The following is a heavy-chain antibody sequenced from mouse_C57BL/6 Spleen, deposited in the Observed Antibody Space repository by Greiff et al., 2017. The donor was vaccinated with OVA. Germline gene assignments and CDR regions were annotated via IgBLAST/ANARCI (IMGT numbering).Heavy chain of an antibody. V-gene: IGHV8-12*01. CDR3: ARRKPTGSFDY. D-gene: IGHD4-1*01. CDR2: IYWDDDK. Sequence: QVTLKESGPGILQSSQTLSLTCSFSGFSLSTSGMGVSWIRQPSGQGLEWLAHIYWDDDKRYNPYLKSRLTISKDTSRNPVFLQSTSVDTADTATYYCARRKPTGSFDYWGKGTTLTVAS. J-gene: IGHJ2*01. CDR1: GFSLSTSGMG.